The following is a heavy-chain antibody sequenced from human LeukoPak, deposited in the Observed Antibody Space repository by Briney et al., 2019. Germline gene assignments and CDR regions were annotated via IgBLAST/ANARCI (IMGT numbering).Heavy chain of an antibody. CDR2: ISYSGST. J-gene: IGHJ4*02. Sequence: SQTLSLTCTVSGGSISSGGYYWSWTRQLPGKGLEWIGHISYSGSTYYNPSLNSRVTISVGTSKSQFSLKLSSVTAADTAVYYCARVRGYSYGELDYWGQGTLVTVSS. CDR3: ARVRGYSYGELDY. V-gene: IGHV4-31*03. D-gene: IGHD5-18*01. CDR1: GGSISSGGYY.